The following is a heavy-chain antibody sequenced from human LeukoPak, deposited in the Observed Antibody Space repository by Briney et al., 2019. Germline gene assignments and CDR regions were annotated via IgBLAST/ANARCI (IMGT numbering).Heavy chain of an antibody. V-gene: IGHV4-38-2*02. J-gene: IGHJ5*02. CDR2: IYHSGST. CDR3: ARGSYDYVWGSYPNWFDP. CDR1: GYSISSGYY. Sequence: SETLSLTCTVSGYSISSGYYWGWIRQPPGKGLEWIGSIYHSGSTYYNPSLKSRVTTSVDTSKNQFSLKLSSVTAADTAVYYCARGSYDYVWGSYPNWFDPWGQGTLVTVSS. D-gene: IGHD3-16*01.